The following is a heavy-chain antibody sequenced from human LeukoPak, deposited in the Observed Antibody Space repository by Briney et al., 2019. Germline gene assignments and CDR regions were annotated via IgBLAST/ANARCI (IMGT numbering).Heavy chain of an antibody. CDR1: GFTFSSYA. V-gene: IGHV3-30-3*01. CDR2: ISYDGSNK. CDR3: ASLYYYDSSGYD. J-gene: IGHJ4*02. Sequence: PGGSLRLSCAASGFTFSSYAMHWVRQAPGKGLEWVAVISYDGSNKYYADSVKGRFTISRDNSKNTLYLQMNSLRAEDTAVYYCASLYYYDSSGYDWGQGTLVTVSS. D-gene: IGHD3-22*01.